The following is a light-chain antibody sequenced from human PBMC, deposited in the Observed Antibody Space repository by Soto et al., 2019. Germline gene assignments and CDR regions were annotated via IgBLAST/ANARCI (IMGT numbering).Light chain of an antibody. CDR3: QQYKTYPMYT. Sequence: DIQMTQSPSTLSASVGDRVTITCRASQSISTWLAWYQQKPGKAPKFLISGASNLESGVPARFSGSGSGTEFTLTISSLQPDDFATYYCQQYKTYPMYTFGQGTKVDIK. CDR2: GAS. CDR1: QSISTW. V-gene: IGKV1-5*01. J-gene: IGKJ2*01.